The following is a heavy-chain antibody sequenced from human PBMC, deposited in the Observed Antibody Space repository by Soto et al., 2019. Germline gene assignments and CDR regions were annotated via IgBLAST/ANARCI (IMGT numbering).Heavy chain of an antibody. CDR1: GYTFTGYY. Sequence: ASVKVSCKASGYTFTGYYMHWVRQAPGQGLEWMGWINPNSGGTNYAQKFQGWVTMTRDTSISTAYMELSRLRSDDTAVYYCARVQYCSGGGCPYGMDVWGQGTTVTVSS. V-gene: IGHV1-2*04. J-gene: IGHJ6*02. CDR2: INPNSGGT. CDR3: ARVQYCSGGGCPYGMDV. D-gene: IGHD2-15*01.